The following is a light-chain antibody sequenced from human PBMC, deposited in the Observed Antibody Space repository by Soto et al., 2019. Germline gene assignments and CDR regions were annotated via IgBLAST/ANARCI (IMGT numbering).Light chain of an antibody. CDR2: KAS. Sequence: DIVMTQSPDSLAVSLGERATINCKSSQNILFSSNNKNYLAWYQQKPGKAPKLLIYKASSLESGVPSRFSGSGSGTEFTLTISSLQPDDFATYYCQQYNSYPWTFGQGTKVDIK. CDR3: QQYNSYPWT. V-gene: IGKV4-1*01. CDR1: QNILFSSNNKNY. J-gene: IGKJ1*01.